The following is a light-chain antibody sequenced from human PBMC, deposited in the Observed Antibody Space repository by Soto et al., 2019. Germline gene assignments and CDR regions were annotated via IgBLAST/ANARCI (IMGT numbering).Light chain of an antibody. Sequence: QSALTQPASVCGSPGQSITISCTGTNSDVGAYNYVSWYQHHPGRAPKLLIYEVNYRPSGISNRFSGSKSGNTACLTISGLQAEDEADYYCSSFTTITTWVFGGGTKLTVL. J-gene: IGLJ3*02. CDR1: NSDVGAYNY. CDR3: SSFTTITTWV. CDR2: EVN. V-gene: IGLV2-14*01.